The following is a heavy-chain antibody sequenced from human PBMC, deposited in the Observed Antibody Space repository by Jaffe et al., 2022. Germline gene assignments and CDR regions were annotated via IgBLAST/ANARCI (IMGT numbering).Heavy chain of an antibody. Sequence: QVQLQESGPGLVKPSETLSLTCTVSGGSISSYYWSWIRQPPGKGLEWIGYIYYSGSTNYNPSLKSRVTISVDTSKNQFSLKLSSVTAADTAVYYCARDHKPEVYYYGSGGWFDPWGQGTLVTVSS. V-gene: IGHV4-59*01. J-gene: IGHJ5*02. D-gene: IGHD3-10*01. CDR2: IYYSGST. CDR3: ARDHKPEVYYYGSGGWFDP. CDR1: GGSISSYY.